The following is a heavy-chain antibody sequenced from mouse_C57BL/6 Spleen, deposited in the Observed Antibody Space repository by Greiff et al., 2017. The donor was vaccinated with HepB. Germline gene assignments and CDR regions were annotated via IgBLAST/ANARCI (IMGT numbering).Heavy chain of an antibody. J-gene: IGHJ4*01. V-gene: IGHV1-76*01. CDR3: ARGYYYGSSYVLYAMDY. D-gene: IGHD1-1*01. CDR1: GYTFTDYY. Sequence: VQLQQSGAELVRPGASVKLSCKASGYTFTDYYINWVKQRPGQGLEWIARIYPGSGNTYYNEKFKGKATLTAEKSSSTPYMQLSSLTSEDSAVYFCARGYYYGSSYVLYAMDYWGQGTSVTVSS. CDR2: IYPGSGNT.